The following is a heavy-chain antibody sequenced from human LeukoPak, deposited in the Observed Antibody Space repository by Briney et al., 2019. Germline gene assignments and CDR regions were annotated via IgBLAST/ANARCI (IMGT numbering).Heavy chain of an antibody. CDR3: ARGGWYFRRWALTDDYYYYYMDV. CDR2: IYYSGST. Sequence: SETLSLTCTVSGGSVSSGSYYWGWIRQPPGKGLEWIGNIYYSGSTYYNPSLKSRVTISVETSKNQFSLKLISVTAADTAVYYCARGGWYFRRWALTDDYYYYYMDVWGKGTTVTISS. D-gene: IGHD6-19*01. J-gene: IGHJ6*03. CDR1: GGSVSSGSYY. V-gene: IGHV4-39*07.